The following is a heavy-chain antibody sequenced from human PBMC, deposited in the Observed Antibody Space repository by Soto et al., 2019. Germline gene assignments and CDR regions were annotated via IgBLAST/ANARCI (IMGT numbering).Heavy chain of an antibody. CDR2: IQQDGSEK. CDR3: ARVRWITKDSVDY. J-gene: IGHJ4*02. Sequence: PRGSLRLPCVASGFTFSSYWMSWVRQAPEKGLEWVANIQQDGSEKYYVDSVKGRFTISRDEGKNSLYLQMNSLRAEDTVVYYXARVRWITKDSVDYWGQGTLVTVSS. D-gene: IGHD3-16*01. V-gene: IGHV3-7*01. CDR1: GFTFSSYW.